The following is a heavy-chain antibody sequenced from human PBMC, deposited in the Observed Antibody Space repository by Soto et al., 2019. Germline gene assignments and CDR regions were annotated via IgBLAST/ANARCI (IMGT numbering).Heavy chain of an antibody. Sequence: GSLRLSCAASGFTFSSYAMNWVRQAPGKGLEWVSAISGSGGSTYYADSVKGRFTISRDSSKNTLYLQMNSLRAEDTAVYYCAKGDSWSPALVLDIWGQGTMVTVSS. CDR2: ISGSGGST. CDR3: AKGDSWSPALVLDI. CDR1: GFTFSSYA. J-gene: IGHJ3*02. V-gene: IGHV3-23*01.